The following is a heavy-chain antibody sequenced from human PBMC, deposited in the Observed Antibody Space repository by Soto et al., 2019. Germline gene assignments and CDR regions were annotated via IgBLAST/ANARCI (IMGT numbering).Heavy chain of an antibody. CDR1: DDSITSGAYY. J-gene: IGHJ6*02. CDR2: IQYRGST. V-gene: IGHV4-39*07. CDR3: AREKVNDFWSGYPSAMDA. D-gene: IGHD3-3*01. Sequence: SETLSLTCTVSDDSITSGAYYWGLIRQPPGKGLEWIGTIQYRGSTYYNPSLKSRVTMSVDTSKNQYSLKLSSVTAADTAVYYCAREKVNDFWSGYPSAMDAWGQGTTVTVSS.